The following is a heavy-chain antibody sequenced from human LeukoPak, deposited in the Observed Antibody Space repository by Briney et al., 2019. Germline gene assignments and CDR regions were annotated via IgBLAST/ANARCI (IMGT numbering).Heavy chain of an antibody. CDR2: IIPILGIA. CDR3: AREGSGYPY. Sequence: SVKVSCKASGGTFSSYAISWVRQAPGQGLEWMGRIIPILGIANYAQKFQGRVTMTRDTSISTAYMEVSRLTSDDTAVFYCAREGSGYPYWGQGTLVTVSS. CDR1: GGTFSSYA. J-gene: IGHJ4*02. D-gene: IGHD5-12*01. V-gene: IGHV1-69*04.